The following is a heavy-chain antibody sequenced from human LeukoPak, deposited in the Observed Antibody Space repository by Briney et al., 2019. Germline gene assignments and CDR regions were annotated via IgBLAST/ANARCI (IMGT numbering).Heavy chain of an antibody. CDR3: TRIGEGSFDM. D-gene: IGHD3-10*01. J-gene: IGHJ3*02. CDR2: IHYTGSTT. Sequence: PSETLSLTCTVSGGSLTNLYWSWISQPPGKGLEWIGYIHYTGSTTKYNPSFKSRVSLSVDTSKNQFSLKMNSMSAADTAVYYCTRIGEGSFDMWGRGTMITVSS. V-gene: IGHV4-59*11. CDR1: GGSLTNLY.